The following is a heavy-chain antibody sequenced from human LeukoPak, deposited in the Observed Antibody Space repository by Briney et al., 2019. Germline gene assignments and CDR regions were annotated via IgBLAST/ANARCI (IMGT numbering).Heavy chain of an antibody. Sequence: PGRSLRLSCAASGFTFSSYGMHWVRRAPGKGLEWVAVISYDGIHKYYLDSVEGRFTISRDSSKSTLYLQMNSLRAEDTAVYYCAREEWELLFDYWGQGTLVTVSS. CDR3: AREEWELLFDY. CDR2: ISYDGIHK. D-gene: IGHD1-26*01. CDR1: GFTFSSYG. V-gene: IGHV3-30*03. J-gene: IGHJ4*02.